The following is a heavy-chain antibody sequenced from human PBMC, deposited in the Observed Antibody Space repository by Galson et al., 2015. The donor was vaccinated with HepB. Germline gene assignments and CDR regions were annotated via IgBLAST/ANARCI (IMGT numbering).Heavy chain of an antibody. Sequence: SLRLSCAASGFTFSSYAMHWVRQAPGKGLEWVAVISYDGSNKYYADSVKGRFTISRDNSKNTLYLQMNSLRAEDTAVYYCARARNYYDSSGYYLPTFDYWGQGTLVTVSS. CDR3: ARARNYYDSSGYYLPTFDY. V-gene: IGHV3-30*04. CDR2: ISYDGSNK. CDR1: GFTFSSYA. J-gene: IGHJ4*02. D-gene: IGHD3-22*01.